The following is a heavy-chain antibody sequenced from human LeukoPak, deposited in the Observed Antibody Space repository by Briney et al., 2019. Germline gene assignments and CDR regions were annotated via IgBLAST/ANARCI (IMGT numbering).Heavy chain of an antibody. CDR1: GGSVSSSNW. V-gene: IGHV4-4*02. Sequence: SETLSLTCAVSGGSVSSSNWWSWVRQPPGKGLEWIGEIYHSGSTNYNPSLKSRVTISVDKSKNQFSLKLSSVTAADTAVYYCAREGAAAYHFDYWGQGTLVTVSS. J-gene: IGHJ4*02. CDR3: AREGAAAYHFDY. D-gene: IGHD6-13*01. CDR2: IYHSGST.